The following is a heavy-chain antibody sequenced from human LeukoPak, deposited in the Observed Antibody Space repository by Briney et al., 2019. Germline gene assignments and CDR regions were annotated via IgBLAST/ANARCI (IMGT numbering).Heavy chain of an antibody. CDR2: INHSGST. V-gene: IGHV4-34*01. D-gene: IGHD3-3*01. J-gene: IGHJ5*02. CDR1: GGSFSGYY. Sequence: TSSETLSLTCAVYGGSFSGYYWSWIRQPPGKGLEWIGEINHSGSTNYNPSLKSRVTISVDTSKNQFSLKLSSVTAADTAVYYCARDFWSGSRWFDPWGQGTLVTVSS. CDR3: ARDFWSGSRWFDP.